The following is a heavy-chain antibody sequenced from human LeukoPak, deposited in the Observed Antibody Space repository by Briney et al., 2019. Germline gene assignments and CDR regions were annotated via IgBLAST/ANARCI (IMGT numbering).Heavy chain of an antibody. V-gene: IGHV3-30-3*01. J-gene: IGHJ5*02. CDR3: ARDRYYYDSSGSEFDP. D-gene: IGHD3-22*01. CDR2: ISYDGSNK. CDR1: GFTFSSYA. Sequence: GGSLRLSCAASGFTFSSYAMPWVRQAPGKGLEWVAVISYDGSNKYYADSVKGRFTISRDNSKNTLYLQMNSLRAEDTAVYYCARDRYYYDSSGSEFDPWGQGTLVTVSS.